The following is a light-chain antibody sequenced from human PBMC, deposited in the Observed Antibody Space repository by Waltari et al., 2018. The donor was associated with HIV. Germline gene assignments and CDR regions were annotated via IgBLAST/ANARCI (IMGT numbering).Light chain of an antibody. CDR3: QSADSSGTYWV. J-gene: IGLJ3*02. CDR2: KDN. V-gene: IGLV3-25*03. CDR1: ALPKQY. Sequence: SYELTQPPSVSVSPGQTARIICSGEALPKQYAFWYQQKPGQAPVVVIYKDNERPPGIPERFSGSSSGTTVTLTISGVQADDEADYYCQSADSSGTYWVFGGETKLTVL.